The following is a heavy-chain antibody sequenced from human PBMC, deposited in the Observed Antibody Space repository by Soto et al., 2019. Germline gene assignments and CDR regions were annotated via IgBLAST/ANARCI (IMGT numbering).Heavy chain of an antibody. CDR1: GGSISSGGYY. CDR3: ARSSMITFGGVIASAFDP. V-gene: IGHV4-31*03. CDR2: IYYSGST. J-gene: IGHJ5*02. D-gene: IGHD3-16*02. Sequence: SETLSLTCTVSGGSISSGGYYWSWIRQHPGKGLEWIGYIYYSGSTYYNPSLKSRVTISVDTSKNQFSLKLSSVTAADTAVYYCARSSMITFGGVIASAFDPWGQGTLVTVSS.